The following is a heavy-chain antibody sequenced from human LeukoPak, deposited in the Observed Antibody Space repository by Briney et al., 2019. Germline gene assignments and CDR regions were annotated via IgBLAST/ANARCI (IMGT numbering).Heavy chain of an antibody. D-gene: IGHD1-14*01. CDR1: GGSISSGGYY. CDR3: ARDGRNGKNWFDP. J-gene: IGHJ5*02. V-gene: IGHV4-31*03. Sequence: SQTLSLTCTVSGGSISSGGYYWSWIRQHPGKGLEWIGYIHYSGSTYYNPSLKSRVTISVDTSKNQFSLKLSPVTAADTAVYYCARDGRNGKNWFDPWGQGTLVTVSS. CDR2: IHYSGST.